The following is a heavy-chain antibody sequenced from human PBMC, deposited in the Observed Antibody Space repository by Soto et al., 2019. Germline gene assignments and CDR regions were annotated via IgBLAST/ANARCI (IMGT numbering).Heavy chain of an antibody. Sequence: GESLKISCKGSGYSFTSYWIGWVRQMPGKGLEWMGIIYPGDSDTRYSPSFQGQVTISADKSISTAYLQWSSLKASDTAMYYCARLGTRYYDSSGYYYYGMDVWGQGTTVTVSS. CDR1: GYSFTSYW. D-gene: IGHD3-22*01. V-gene: IGHV5-51*01. CDR2: IYPGDSDT. J-gene: IGHJ6*02. CDR3: ARLGTRYYDSSGYYYYGMDV.